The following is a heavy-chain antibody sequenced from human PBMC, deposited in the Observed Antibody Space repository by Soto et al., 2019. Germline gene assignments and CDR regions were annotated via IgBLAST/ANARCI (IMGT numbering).Heavy chain of an antibody. CDR2: IYTSGST. CDR3: ARDYSSSWNSYYYYGMDV. D-gene: IGHD6-13*01. V-gene: IGHV4-4*07. Sequence: SETLSLTCTVSGGSISSYYWSWIRQPAGKGLEWIGRIYTSGSTNYNPSLKSRVTMSVDTSKNQFSLKLSSVTAADTAVYYCARDYSSSWNSYYYYGMDVWGQGTTVTVSS. CDR1: GGSISSYY. J-gene: IGHJ6*02.